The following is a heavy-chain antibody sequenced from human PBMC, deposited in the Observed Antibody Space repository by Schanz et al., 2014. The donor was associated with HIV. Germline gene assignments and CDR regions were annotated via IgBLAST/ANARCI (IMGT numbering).Heavy chain of an antibody. D-gene: IGHD3-22*01. Sequence: QVQLVESGGGVVQPGRALRLSCAAAGFTFNSYGMHWVRQAPGQGLEWVAVISYDGTKKHYADSVKGRFTISRYNSKNSLSLLIKSLRAEDAAVYYCAKDRNYYESKYRGKGNYYYYYGMDVWGQGTTVTVSS. V-gene: IGHV3-30*18. CDR2: ISYDGTKK. CDR3: AKDRNYYESKYRGKGNYYYYYGMDV. CDR1: GFTFNSYG. J-gene: IGHJ6*02.